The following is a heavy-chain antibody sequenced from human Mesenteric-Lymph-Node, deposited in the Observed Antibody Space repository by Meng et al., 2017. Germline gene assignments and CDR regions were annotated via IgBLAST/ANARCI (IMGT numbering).Heavy chain of an antibody. D-gene: IGHD6-19*01. CDR1: EMSFGGYY. CDR3: ARASSGWYKRPYYFDY. CDR2: INHSGST. Sequence: HVLRSQWAAFVFKRSCIRSLPSPVYEMSFGGYYWSWIRQPPGKGVECIGEINHSGSTNYNPSLKSRVTISVDTSKNQFSLKLSSVTAADTAVYYCARASSGWYKRPYYFDYWGQGTLVTVSS. J-gene: IGHJ4*02. V-gene: IGHV4-34*02.